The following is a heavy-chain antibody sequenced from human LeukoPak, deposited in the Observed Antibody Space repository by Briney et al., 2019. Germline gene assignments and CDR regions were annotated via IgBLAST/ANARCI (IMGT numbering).Heavy chain of an antibody. V-gene: IGHV3-21*01. CDR1: GFPFSSYS. D-gene: IGHD2-15*01. Sequence: GGYLSPSFAALGFPFSSYSMNWVRPAPGKGLEWVSSITTSSSYIYYADSVKGRFTISRDNARNSLYLQMNTLRAEDTAVYSCARGADGVSSNSRGWFDPLGQGTLVTVSS. CDR2: ITTSSSYI. J-gene: IGHJ5*02. CDR3: ARGADGVSSNSRGWFDP.